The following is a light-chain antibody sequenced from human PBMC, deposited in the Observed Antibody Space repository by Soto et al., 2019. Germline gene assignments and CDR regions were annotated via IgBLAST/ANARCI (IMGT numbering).Light chain of an antibody. CDR2: EVS. J-gene: IGLJ1*01. CDR1: RTDVGGYNF. V-gene: IGLV2-14*01. Sequence: QSALTQPASGSGSPGQSITISCTGTRTDVGGYNFVSWYQQHPGKAPKLIIYEVSNRPSGVSNRFSGSKSDNTASLTISGLQAEDEADYYCCSYVSSKTYVFGTGTKVTVL. CDR3: CSYVSSKTYV.